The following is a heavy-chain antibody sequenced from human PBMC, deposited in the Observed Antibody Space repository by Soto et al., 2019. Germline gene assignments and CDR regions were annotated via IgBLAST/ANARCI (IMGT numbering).Heavy chain of an antibody. CDR1: GXTVSSYE. J-gene: IGHJ6*02. Sequence: GSLRLACAASGXTVSSYEMNWVRQAPGKGLEWVSYIISSGSTIFYADSLKGRFNISRDNAKKSLFLQMNILRGEDTAVYYCAVGMAVWGQGTTGTVSS. CDR3: AVGMAV. V-gene: IGHV3-48*03. CDR2: IISSGSTI.